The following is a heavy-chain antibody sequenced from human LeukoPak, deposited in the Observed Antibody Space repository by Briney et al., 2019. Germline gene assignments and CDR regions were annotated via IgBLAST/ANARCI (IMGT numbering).Heavy chain of an antibody. D-gene: IGHD2-15*01. CDR3: ARVANGGTSRDF. CDR1: GFTFRTYT. CDR2: ISGSSTYI. V-gene: IGHV3-21*01. J-gene: IGHJ4*02. Sequence: GGSLRLSCAASGFTFRTYTMNWVRQAPGQGLEWVASISGSSTYIFYADSVKGRFTISRDNAKNSLYLQMTSLRGEDTAVYYCARVANGGTSRDFWGQETLVTVSS.